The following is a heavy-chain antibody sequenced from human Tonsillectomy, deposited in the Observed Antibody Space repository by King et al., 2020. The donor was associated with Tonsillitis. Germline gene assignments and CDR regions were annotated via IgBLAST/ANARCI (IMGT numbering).Heavy chain of an antibody. Sequence: EVQLVESGGGLVKPGGSLRLSCAASGFTFSSYYMNWVRQAPGKGLEWVSSISGSSSYIYYADSVKGRFTISRDNAKNSLYLQMNNLRAEDTAVYYCAREALETDAFDIWGQGTMVTVSS. CDR1: GFTFSSYY. J-gene: IGHJ3*02. CDR2: ISGSSSYI. D-gene: IGHD1-1*01. V-gene: IGHV3-21*01. CDR3: AREALETDAFDI.